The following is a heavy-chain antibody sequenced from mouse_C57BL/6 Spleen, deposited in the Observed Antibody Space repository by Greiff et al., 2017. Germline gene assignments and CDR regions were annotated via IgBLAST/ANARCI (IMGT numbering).Heavy chain of an antibody. CDR2: ISDGGSYT. Sequence: EVKVEESGGGLVKPGGSLKLSCAASGFTFSSYAMSWVRQTPAKRLEWVATISDGGSYTYYPNNVKGRFTISRDNAKNNLYLQMSHLKSEDTARYYCARDPATGYFDVWGTGTTVTVSS. D-gene: IGHD6-1*01. CDR3: ARDPATGYFDV. J-gene: IGHJ1*03. V-gene: IGHV5-4*01. CDR1: GFTFSSYA.